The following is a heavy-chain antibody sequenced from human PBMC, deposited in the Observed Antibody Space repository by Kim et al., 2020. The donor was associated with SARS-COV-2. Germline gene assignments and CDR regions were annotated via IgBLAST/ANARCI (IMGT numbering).Heavy chain of an antibody. V-gene: IGHV5-51*01. CDR3: ASPNYYDSSAYYVDY. Sequence: GESLKISCKGSGYSFTNYWIGWVRQMPGKGLEWMGIIFPGDSATRYSPSFHGQVTLSADKSISTAYLQWSSLKASDTAMYYCASPNYYDSSAYYVDYWGQGTLVTVSS. CDR1: GYSFTNYW. J-gene: IGHJ4*02. CDR2: IFPGDSAT. D-gene: IGHD3-22*01.